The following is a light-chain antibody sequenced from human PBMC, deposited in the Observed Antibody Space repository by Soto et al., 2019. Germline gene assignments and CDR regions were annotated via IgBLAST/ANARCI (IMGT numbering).Light chain of an antibody. J-gene: IGKJ2*01. Sequence: EIVMTQSPATLSVSPGERATLSCRASQSVSSNLAWYQQKPGQAPRLLIYGASTRATGIPARFSGSGSGTEFALTISSLQSEEFAIYYCQQYDKWYTFGQGTKLEIK. CDR1: QSVSSN. CDR3: QQYDKWYT. CDR2: GAS. V-gene: IGKV3-15*01.